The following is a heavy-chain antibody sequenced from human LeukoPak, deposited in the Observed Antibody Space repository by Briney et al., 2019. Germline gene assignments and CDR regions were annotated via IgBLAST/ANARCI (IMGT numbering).Heavy chain of an antibody. CDR2: ISFDGSNK. CDR3: ARDKAAMVVVWYYFDH. CDR1: GFTFSSYA. J-gene: IGHJ4*02. D-gene: IGHD3-22*01. Sequence: GRSLRLSCAASGFTFSSYAMHWVRQAPGKGLEWVAVISFDGSNKYYADSVKGRFTIPRDNSRNTLFLQMNSLRAEDTAVYYCARDKAAMVVVWYYFDHWGQGTLVTVSS. V-gene: IGHV3-30-3*01.